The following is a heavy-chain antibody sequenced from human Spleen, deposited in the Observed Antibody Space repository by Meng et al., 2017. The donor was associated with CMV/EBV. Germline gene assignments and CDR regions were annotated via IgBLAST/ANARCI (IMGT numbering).Heavy chain of an antibody. D-gene: IGHD5-18*01. Sequence: GSLSLTCTVSGDSITSTNYYWGWIRQPPGKGLEWIGRIYYSGTTYYNPSLKSRITISVDTSKNQFSLKLTSVTAADTAVYYCAVDTAVIIANSQAFHIWGQGTMVTVSS. V-gene: IGHV4-39*07. CDR2: IYYSGTT. J-gene: IGHJ3*02. CDR3: AVDTAVIIANSQAFHI. CDR1: GDSITSTNYY.